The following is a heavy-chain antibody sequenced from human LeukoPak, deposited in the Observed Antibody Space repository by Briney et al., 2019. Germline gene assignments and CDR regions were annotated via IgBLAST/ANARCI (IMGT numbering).Heavy chain of an antibody. V-gene: IGHV4-39*01. D-gene: IGHD3-3*01. Sequence: KSSKTLSLTCTVSGGSISSSNYYWGWIRQPPGKGLEWIGSIYYSGNTYYNPSLKSRVTISVDTSKNHFSLSLNSVTAADTAMYYCARHAYYDFVTGLFDPWGQGTLVTVSS. CDR3: ARHAYYDFVTGLFDP. CDR1: GGSISSSNYY. CDR2: IYYSGNT. J-gene: IGHJ5*02.